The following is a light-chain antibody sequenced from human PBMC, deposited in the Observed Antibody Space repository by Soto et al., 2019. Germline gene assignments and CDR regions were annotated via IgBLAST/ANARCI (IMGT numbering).Light chain of an antibody. J-gene: IGKJ3*01. V-gene: IGKV1-5*03. Sequence: DIQMTQSPSTLSASVGDRVTITCRASQSISSWLAWYHQKPGKAPKLLIYKASSLESGVPSRFIGSGSWTEFTLTISSLQPDDLATYYCQQYNSSPFTFGPGTKVDIK. CDR1: QSISSW. CDR2: KAS. CDR3: QQYNSSPFT.